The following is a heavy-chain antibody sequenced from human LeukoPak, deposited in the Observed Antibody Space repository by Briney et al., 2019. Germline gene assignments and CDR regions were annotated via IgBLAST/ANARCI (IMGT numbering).Heavy chain of an antibody. CDR3: ATDGGPAYSSSWYLY. D-gene: IGHD6-13*01. J-gene: IGHJ4*02. CDR2: ISSSGSTI. V-gene: IGHV3-48*03. Sequence: GGSLRLSCAASGFTFSSYEMNWVRQAPGKGLEWVSYISSSGSTIYYADSVKGRLTISRDSAKNSLYLQMNSLRAEDTAVYYCATDGGPAYSSSWYLYWGQGSLVTVSS. CDR1: GFTFSSYE.